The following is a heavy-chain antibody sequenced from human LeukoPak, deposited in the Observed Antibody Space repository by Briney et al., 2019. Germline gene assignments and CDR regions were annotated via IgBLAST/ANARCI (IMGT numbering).Heavy chain of an antibody. CDR1: GFTFNSYG. D-gene: IGHD5-18*01. J-gene: IGHJ3*02. CDR3: ARDHEIAWYSYGYDAFDI. Sequence: GGSLRLSCAASGFTFNSYGMSWVRQAPGKGLEWVANIKQDGSEKYYVDSVKGRFTISRDNAKNSLYLQMNSLRAEDTAVYYCARDHEIAWYSYGYDAFDIWGQGTMVTVSS. CDR2: IKQDGSEK. V-gene: IGHV3-7*01.